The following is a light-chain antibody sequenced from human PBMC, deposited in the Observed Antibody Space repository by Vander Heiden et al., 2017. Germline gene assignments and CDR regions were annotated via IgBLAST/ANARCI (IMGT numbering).Light chain of an antibody. CDR2: AWA. J-gene: IGKJ4*01. CDR3: QQSYSTPLV. CDR1: QNIDGF. V-gene: IGKV1-39*01. Sequence: DIQMTQSLSSLSASVGDRVTISCRASQNIDGFVKWYQQKPGKTPKPLIFAWASLQTGVPSRFSGRASGTHFTLTISGLQPDDFASYYCQQSYSTPLVFGGGTKVEVK.